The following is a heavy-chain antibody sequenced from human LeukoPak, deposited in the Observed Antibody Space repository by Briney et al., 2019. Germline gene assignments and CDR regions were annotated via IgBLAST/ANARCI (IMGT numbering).Heavy chain of an antibody. Sequence: GGSLRLSCAASEFTFSSYAMSWVRQAPGKGLEWVAFIRYDGSKKYYADSVKGRFTISRDNSKNTLYLQMNRLSAEDTAVYYCAKAYYYDSSGSPDYWGQGTLVTVSS. D-gene: IGHD3-22*01. CDR3: AKAYYYDSSGSPDY. J-gene: IGHJ4*02. V-gene: IGHV3-30*02. CDR2: IRYDGSKK. CDR1: EFTFSSYA.